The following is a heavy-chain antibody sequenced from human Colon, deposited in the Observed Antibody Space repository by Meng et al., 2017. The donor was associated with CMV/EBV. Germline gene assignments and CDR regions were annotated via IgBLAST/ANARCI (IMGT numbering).Heavy chain of an antibody. CDR3: ARGHDYGANSFGFDT. Sequence: ASVKVSCKASGYGFSGYHMNWVRQAPGQGLEWMGWINPNSGVTNYAQKFQGRVTLTRDTSISTAYMELSSLRSDDTAVYYCARGHDYGANSFGFDTWGQGTMVTVSS. J-gene: IGHJ3*02. D-gene: IGHD4-23*01. CDR1: GYGFSGYH. CDR2: INPNSGVT. V-gene: IGHV1-2*02.